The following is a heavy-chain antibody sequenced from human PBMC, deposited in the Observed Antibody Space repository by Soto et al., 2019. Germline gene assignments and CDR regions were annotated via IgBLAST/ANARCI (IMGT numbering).Heavy chain of an antibody. J-gene: IGHJ5*02. CDR1: GGSISSSSYY. D-gene: IGHD3-10*01. V-gene: IGHV4-39*01. CDR3: ARHVNKVRGVNWWFDP. Sequence: SETLSLTCTVSGGSISSSSYYWGWIRQPPGKGLEWIGSIYYSGSTYYNPSLKSRVTISVDTSKNQFSLKLSSVTAADTAVYYCARHVNKVRGVNWWFDPWGQGTLVTVSS. CDR2: IYYSGST.